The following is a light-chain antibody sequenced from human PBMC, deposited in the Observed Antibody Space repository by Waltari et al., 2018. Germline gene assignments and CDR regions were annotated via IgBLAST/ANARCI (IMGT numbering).Light chain of an antibody. CDR1: SGSIASNY. J-gene: IGLJ3*02. CDR3: QSYDSSKPWV. V-gene: IGLV6-57*01. CDR2: EDN. Sequence: NFMLTQPHSVSESPGKTVTISCTRSSGSIASNYVQWYQQRPGSSPTTVIYEDNQRPAGVPDRFSGSIDSSSNSASLTISGLKTEDEADYDCQSYDSSKPWVFGGGTKLTVL.